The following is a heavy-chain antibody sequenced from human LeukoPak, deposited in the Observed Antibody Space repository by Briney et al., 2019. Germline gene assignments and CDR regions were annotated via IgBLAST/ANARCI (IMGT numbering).Heavy chain of an antibody. CDR1: GGTFISYA. CDR2: IIPIFGTV. CDR3: ARDRQYKYYYDSSGYDAFDI. Sequence: ASVKVSCKASGGTFISYAISWVRQAPGQGLEWMGGIIPIFGTVNYAQKFQGRVTITADASTVTAYMELSSLRTEDTAVYYCARDRQYKYYYDSSGYDAFDIWGQGTMVTVSS. J-gene: IGHJ3*02. V-gene: IGHV1-69*13. D-gene: IGHD3-22*01.